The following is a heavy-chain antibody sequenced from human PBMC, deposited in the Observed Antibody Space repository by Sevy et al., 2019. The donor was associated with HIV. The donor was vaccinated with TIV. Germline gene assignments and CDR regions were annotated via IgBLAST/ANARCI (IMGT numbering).Heavy chain of an antibody. Sequence: GGSLRLSCAASGFTFDDHTMNWVQQPPGKGLEWVSGIGWSSGNIAYADSVEGRFTISRDNAKNSLYLQINSLRIEDTALYYCVTDRSGSYSFDYWGQGTLVTVSS. CDR3: VTDRSGSYSFDY. D-gene: IGHD1-26*01. V-gene: IGHV3-9*01. J-gene: IGHJ4*02. CDR2: IGWSSGNI. CDR1: GFTFDDHT.